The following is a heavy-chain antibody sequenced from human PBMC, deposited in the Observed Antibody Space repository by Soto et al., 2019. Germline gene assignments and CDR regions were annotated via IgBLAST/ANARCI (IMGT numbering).Heavy chain of an antibody. CDR1: GFTFSSYA. J-gene: IGHJ4*02. V-gene: IGHV3-30-3*01. Sequence: QVQLVESGGGVVQPGRSLRLSCAASGFTFSSYAMHWVRQAPGKGLEWVAVISYDGSNKYYADSVKGRFTISRDNSKNTLYLQMNSLRAEDTAVYYCARGAGQRVNNIDYWGQGTLVTVSS. CDR2: ISYDGSNK. D-gene: IGHD6-6*01. CDR3: ARGAGQRVNNIDY.